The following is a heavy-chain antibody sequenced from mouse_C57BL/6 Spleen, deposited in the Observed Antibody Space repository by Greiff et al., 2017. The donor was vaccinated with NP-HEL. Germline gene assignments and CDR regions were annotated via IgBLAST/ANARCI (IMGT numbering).Heavy chain of an antibody. D-gene: IGHD1-1*01. V-gene: IGHV1-81*01. Sequence: VQLQQSGAELARPGASVKLSCKASGYTFTSYGISWVKQRTGQGLEWIGEIYPRSGNTSYNEKFKGKATLTADKSSSTAYMELRSLTSEDSAVYFCALPFITTVVARSPYFDYWGQGTTLTVSS. CDR3: ALPFITTVVARSPYFDY. CDR1: GYTFTSYG. J-gene: IGHJ2*01. CDR2: IYPRSGNT.